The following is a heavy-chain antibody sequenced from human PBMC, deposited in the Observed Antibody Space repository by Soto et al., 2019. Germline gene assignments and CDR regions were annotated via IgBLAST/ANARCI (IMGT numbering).Heavy chain of an antibody. D-gene: IGHD3-3*01. CDR3: AKVGLRFLELHWFDP. J-gene: IGHJ5*02. V-gene: IGHV3-30*18. Sequence: QVQLVESGGGVVQPGRSLRLSCAASGFTFSSYGMHWVRQAPGKGLEWVAVISYDGSNKYYADSVKGRFTISRDNSKNTLYLQMNSMRAEDTAVYYCAKVGLRFLELHWFDPWGQGNLVTVSS. CDR2: ISYDGSNK. CDR1: GFTFSSYG.